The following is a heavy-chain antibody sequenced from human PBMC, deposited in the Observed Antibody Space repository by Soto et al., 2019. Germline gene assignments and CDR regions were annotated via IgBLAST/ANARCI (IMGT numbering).Heavy chain of an antibody. D-gene: IGHD3-22*01. CDR1: GGSISSGGYS. V-gene: IGHV4-30-2*01. CDR3: ASLDYDSSGYLYDY. J-gene: IGHJ4*02. Sequence: QLQLQESGSGLVKPSQTLSLTCAVSGGSISSGGYSWSWIRQPPGKGLEWIGYIYHSGSTYYNPSLKGRVTISVDRSKNQFSLKLSSVTAADTAVYYCASLDYDSSGYLYDYWGQGTLVTVSS. CDR2: IYHSGST.